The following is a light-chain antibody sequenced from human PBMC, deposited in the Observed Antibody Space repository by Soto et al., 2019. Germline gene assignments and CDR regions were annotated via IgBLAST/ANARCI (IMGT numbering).Light chain of an antibody. CDR1: SSDVGGSDY. J-gene: IGLJ2*01. V-gene: IGLV2-14*03. CDR3: SSYSGSSTLV. CDR2: DVS. Sequence: QSALTQPASVSGSPGQSITISCTGSSSDVGGSDYVSWYQQHPGKAPKLMIYDVSTRPSGVSNRFFGSKSGNTASLTISGLQVEDEADYYCSSYSGSSTLVFGGGTKLTVL.